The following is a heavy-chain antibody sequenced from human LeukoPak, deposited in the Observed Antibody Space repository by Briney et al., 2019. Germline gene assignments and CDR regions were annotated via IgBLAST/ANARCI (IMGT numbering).Heavy chain of an antibody. J-gene: IGHJ4*02. V-gene: IGHV4-59*01. CDR1: GGSISSYY. D-gene: IGHD6-13*01. CDR2: IYYSGST. Sequence: SETLSLACTVSGGSISSYYWSWIRQPPGKGLEWIGYIYYSGSTNYNPSLKSRVTISVDTSKNQFSLKLSSVTAADTAVYYCAREGSSSSWDYWGQGTLVTVSS. CDR3: AREGSSSSWDY.